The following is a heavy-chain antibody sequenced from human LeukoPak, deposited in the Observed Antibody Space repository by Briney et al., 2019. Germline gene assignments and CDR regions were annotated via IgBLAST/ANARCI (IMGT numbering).Heavy chain of an antibody. D-gene: IGHD6-13*01. CDR1: GYTFTSYG. J-gene: IGHJ2*01. Sequence: ASVKVSCKASGYTFTSYGISWVRQAPGQGLEWMGWISAYNGNTNYAQKLQGRVTMTTDTSTSTAYMELRSLRSDDTAVYYCARGQVPWQQQRRGSGDWYFDLWGRGTLVTVSS. CDR2: ISAYNGNT. V-gene: IGHV1-18*01. CDR3: ARGQVPWQQQRRGSGDWYFDL.